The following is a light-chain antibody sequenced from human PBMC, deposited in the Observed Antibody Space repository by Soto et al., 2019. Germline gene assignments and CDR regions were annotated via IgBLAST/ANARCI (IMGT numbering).Light chain of an antibody. CDR1: SPNIGSNT. CDR3: AAWDDSLNVL. J-gene: IGLJ2*01. CDR2: KNN. Sequence: QSVLTQPPSASGTPGQRVTISCSGSSPNIGSNTVNWYQQLPGTAPRLLIYKNNQRPSGVPDRFSGSKSGTSASLAISGLQSEDEADYYCAAWDDSLNVLFGGGTKVTVL. V-gene: IGLV1-44*01.